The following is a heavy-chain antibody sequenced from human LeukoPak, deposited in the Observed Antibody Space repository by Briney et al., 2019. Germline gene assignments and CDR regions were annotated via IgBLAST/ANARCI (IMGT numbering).Heavy chain of an antibody. CDR2: IYYSGST. V-gene: IGHV4-39*01. J-gene: IGHJ4*02. D-gene: IGHD6-13*01. CDR1: GGSISSSSYY. CDR3: ARPKYSSSWYYFDY. Sequence: SETLSLTCTVSGGSISSSSYYWGWIRQPPGKGLEWIGSIYYSGSTYYNPSLKSRVTISVDTSKNQFSLKLSSVTAADTAVYYCARPKYSSSWYYFDYWGQGTLVTVSS.